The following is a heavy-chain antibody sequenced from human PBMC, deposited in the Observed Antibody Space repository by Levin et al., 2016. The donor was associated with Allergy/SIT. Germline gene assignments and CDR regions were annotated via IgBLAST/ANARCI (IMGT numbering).Heavy chain of an antibody. CDR2: IKQDGSEK. D-gene: IGHD4/OR15-4a*01. CDR3: ARNLLVITWNFFDS. V-gene: IGHV3-7*05. J-gene: IGHJ4*02. Sequence: VRQECPGKGLEWVANIKQDGSEKYYVDSVKGRFTISRDNAENSLDLQMNSLRAEDTAVYYCARNLLVITWNFFDSWGQGTLVTVSS.